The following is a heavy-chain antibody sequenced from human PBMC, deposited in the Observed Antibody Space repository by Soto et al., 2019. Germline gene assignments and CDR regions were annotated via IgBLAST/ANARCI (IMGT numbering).Heavy chain of an antibody. CDR1: GFTVSTDW. J-gene: IGHJ6*02. V-gene: IGHV3-66*01. Sequence: GGSLSLSCAPSGFTVSTDWMYWVRQAPGKGLEWVSVIRSGGNTYYAGSVEGRFTISRDNSKNTVYLQMNSLRAEDTAVYYCVRENYYYGMDVWGQGT. CDR3: VRENYYYGMDV. CDR2: IRSGGNT.